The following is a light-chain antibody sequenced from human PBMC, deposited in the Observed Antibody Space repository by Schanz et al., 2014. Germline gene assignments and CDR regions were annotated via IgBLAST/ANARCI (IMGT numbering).Light chain of an antibody. CDR3: QSYDSSLSGWV. CDR1: SSNVGSNY. Sequence: QSVVTQPPSVSGTPGQRVTISCSGSSSNVGSNYVYSYQQLPGTAPKILIYRNNQRPSGVPDRFSGSKSGTSASLAITGLQAEEEADYYCQSYDSSLSGWVFGGGTKLTVL. J-gene: IGLJ3*02. CDR2: RNN. V-gene: IGLV1-47*01.